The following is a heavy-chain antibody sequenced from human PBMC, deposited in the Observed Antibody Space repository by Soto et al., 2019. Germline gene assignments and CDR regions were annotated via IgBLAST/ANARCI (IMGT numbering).Heavy chain of an antibody. CDR3: ARVAPIEVAGFVRMSYFQQ. Sequence: XGILYLNFTVSGGSISSYYWSWIRQPPGKGLEWIGYIYYSGSTNYNPSLKSRVTISVDTSKNQFSLKLSSVTAADTAVYYCARVAPIEVAGFVRMSYFQQWGQGTLVTVSS. CDR2: IYYSGST. V-gene: IGHV4-59*01. J-gene: IGHJ1*01. D-gene: IGHD6-19*01. CDR1: GGSISSYY.